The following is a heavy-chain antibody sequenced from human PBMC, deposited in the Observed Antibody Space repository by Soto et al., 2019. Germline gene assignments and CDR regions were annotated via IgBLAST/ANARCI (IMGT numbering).Heavy chain of an antibody. D-gene: IGHD5-12*01. J-gene: IGHJ6*02. Sequence: ASVKVSCKASGYTFTSYGISWVRQAPGQGLEWMGWISAYNGNTNYAQKLQGRVTMTTDTSTSTAYMELRSLRSDDTAVYYCAREDSGYDLYYYYYGMDVWCQVTTVTVSS. V-gene: IGHV1-18*01. CDR1: GYTFTSYG. CDR3: AREDSGYDLYYYYYGMDV. CDR2: ISAYNGNT.